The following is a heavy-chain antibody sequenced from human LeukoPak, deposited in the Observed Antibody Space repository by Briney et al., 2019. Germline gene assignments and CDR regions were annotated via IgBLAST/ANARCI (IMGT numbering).Heavy chain of an antibody. CDR1: GFTFSSYA. J-gene: IGHJ4*02. D-gene: IGHD1/OR15-1a*01. V-gene: IGHV3-48*01. CDR3: TSLSNTDKDDY. CDR2: ISSGSGTV. Sequence: GGSLRLSCAASGFTFSSYAMSWVRQAPGKGLEWVSYISSGSGTVYYADSVKGRFTISRDNAKNSLYLQMNSLRAEDTAVYYCTSLSNTDKDDYWGQGTLVTVSS.